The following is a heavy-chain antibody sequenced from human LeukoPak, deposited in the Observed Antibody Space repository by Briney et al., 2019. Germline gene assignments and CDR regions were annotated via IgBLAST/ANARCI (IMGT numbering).Heavy chain of an antibody. CDR3: ARESVTTGHYYYYYGMDV. CDR2: IYTSGST. Sequence: SETLSLTCTVSGGSISSYYWSWIRQPAGKGLEWIGRIYTSGSTNYNPSLKSRVTMSVDTSKNQFSLKLSSVTAADTAVYYCARESVTTGHYYYYYGMDVWGQGTTVTVSS. CDR1: GGSISSYY. J-gene: IGHJ6*02. V-gene: IGHV4-4*07. D-gene: IGHD4-17*01.